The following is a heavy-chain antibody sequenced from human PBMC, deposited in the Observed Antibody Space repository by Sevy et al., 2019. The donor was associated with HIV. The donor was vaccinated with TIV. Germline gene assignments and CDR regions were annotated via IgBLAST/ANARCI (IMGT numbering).Heavy chain of an antibody. V-gene: IGHV3-33*01. CDR1: GFTFSSYG. J-gene: IGHJ6*02. Sequence: GGSLRLSCAASGFTFSSYGMHWVRQAPGKGLEWVAVIWYDGSNKYYADSVKGRFTISRDNSKNTLYLQMNSLRAEDTAVYYCARRGDRGFDYGMDVWGQGTTVTVSS. CDR3: ARRGDRGFDYGMDV. D-gene: IGHD3-10*01. CDR2: IWYDGSNK.